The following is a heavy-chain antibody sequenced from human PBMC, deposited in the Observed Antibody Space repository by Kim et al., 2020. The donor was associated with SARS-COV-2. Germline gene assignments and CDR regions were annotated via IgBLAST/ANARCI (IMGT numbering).Heavy chain of an antibody. CDR2: IYYSGST. Sequence: SETLSLTCTVSGGSISSSSYYWGWIRQPPGKGLEWIGSIYYSGSTYYNPSLKSRVTISVDTSKNQFSLKLSSVTAADTAVYYCARGDYSSSWGGMDVWGQGTTVTVSS. CDR1: GGSISSSSYY. J-gene: IGHJ6*02. CDR3: ARGDYSSSWGGMDV. V-gene: IGHV4-39*01. D-gene: IGHD6-13*01.